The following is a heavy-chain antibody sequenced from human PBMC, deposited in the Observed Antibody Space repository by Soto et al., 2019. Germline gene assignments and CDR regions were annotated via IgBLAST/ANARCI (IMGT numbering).Heavy chain of an antibody. CDR2: ISPSSGNT. CDR1: GYNFTTYN. V-gene: IGHV1-46*01. J-gene: IGHJ4*02. CDR3: SVLAFPFDY. Sequence: QVQLVQSGAEVRKPGASVKVFCKTSGYNFTTYNMHWVRQAPGQGLEWMGIISPSSGNTVYAQNFHGRVTVARDTSTRTVYMEMTILRSEDTAVYYCSVLAFPFDYWGQGTLVTVS. D-gene: IGHD3-3*02.